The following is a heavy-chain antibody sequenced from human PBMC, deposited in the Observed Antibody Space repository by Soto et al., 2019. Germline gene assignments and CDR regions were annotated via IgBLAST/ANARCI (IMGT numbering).Heavy chain of an antibody. CDR1: GFTFGSFG. Sequence: QVQLVESGGGVVQPGRSLRLSCATSGFTFGSFGMHWVRQAPGKGLEWVAVIWDDGRNKYYADSVKGRFTISRDNSKNTLYLQMNSLRAEDTAVYYCAKDLSTSGYYYGMDVWGQGTTVTVSS. CDR2: IWDDGRNK. CDR3: AKDLSTSGYYYGMDV. J-gene: IGHJ6*02. V-gene: IGHV3-33*06.